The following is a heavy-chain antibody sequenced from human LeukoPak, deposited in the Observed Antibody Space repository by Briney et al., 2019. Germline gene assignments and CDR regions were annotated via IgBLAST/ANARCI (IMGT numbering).Heavy chain of an antibody. Sequence: SETLSLTCTVSGGSISSYYWSWIRQPPGKGLEWIGYIYYSGSTNYNPSLKSRVTISVDTSKNQFSLKLSSVTAADTAVYYCARGKIRTGWYFDYWGQGTLVTVSS. CDR2: IYYSGST. V-gene: IGHV4-59*01. J-gene: IGHJ4*02. CDR1: GGSISSYY. D-gene: IGHD1-14*01. CDR3: ARGKIRTGWYFDY.